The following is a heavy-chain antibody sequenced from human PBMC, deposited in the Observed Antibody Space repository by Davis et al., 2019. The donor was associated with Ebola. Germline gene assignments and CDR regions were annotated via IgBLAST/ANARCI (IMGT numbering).Heavy chain of an antibody. Sequence: AASVKVSCKASGYTFTSYGISWVRQAPGQGLEWMGWISAYNGNTNYAQKFQGRVTITADKSTSTAYMELSSLRSEDTAVYYCARHRSRGQAVADYWGQGTLVTVSS. J-gene: IGHJ4*02. CDR1: GYTFTSYG. CDR3: ARHRSRGQAVADY. V-gene: IGHV1-18*01. D-gene: IGHD6-19*01. CDR2: ISAYNGNT.